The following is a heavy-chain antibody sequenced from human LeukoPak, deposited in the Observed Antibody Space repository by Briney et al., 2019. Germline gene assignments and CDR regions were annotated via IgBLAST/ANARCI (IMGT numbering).Heavy chain of an antibody. Sequence: SETLSLTCAVYGGSFSGYYWSWIRQPPGKGLEWIGEINHSGSTNYNPSLKSRVTISVDTSKNQFSLKLSSVTAADTAVYCCARTLTSCFDYWGQGTLVTVSS. CDR2: INHSGST. J-gene: IGHJ4*02. CDR3: ARTLTSCFDY. D-gene: IGHD3-16*01. CDR1: GGSFSGYY. V-gene: IGHV4-34*01.